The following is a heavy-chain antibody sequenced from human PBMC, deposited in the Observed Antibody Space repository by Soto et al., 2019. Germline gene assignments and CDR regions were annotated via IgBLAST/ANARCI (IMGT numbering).Heavy chain of an antibody. V-gene: IGHV1-69*12. Sequence: QVQLVQSGAEVKKPGSSVKVSCKASGGSFNSFAIAWVRQAPGQGLEWMGGIIPIFGTANYAQKIQGRVTITADESTSTAYMELSSLRSDDTAVYYCARDPGTYYDSSGSYYPPYSYGMDVWGQGTTVTVSS. D-gene: IGHD3-22*01. J-gene: IGHJ6*02. CDR2: IIPIFGTA. CDR1: GGSFNSFA. CDR3: ARDPGTYYDSSGSYYPPYSYGMDV.